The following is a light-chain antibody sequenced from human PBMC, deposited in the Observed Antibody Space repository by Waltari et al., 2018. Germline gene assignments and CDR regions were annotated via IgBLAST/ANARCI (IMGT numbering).Light chain of an antibody. Sequence: EVVLTQYPGTLSLSPGERATLSCRASQSVSSGLLAWYQQKLGQAPRLLIYGASNRATGIPDRFSGSGSGTDFTLTISRLEPEDFAVYYCQHYGRSLWTFGQGTKVEIK. CDR3: QHYGRSLWT. CDR1: QSVSSGL. J-gene: IGKJ1*01. V-gene: IGKV3-20*01. CDR2: GAS.